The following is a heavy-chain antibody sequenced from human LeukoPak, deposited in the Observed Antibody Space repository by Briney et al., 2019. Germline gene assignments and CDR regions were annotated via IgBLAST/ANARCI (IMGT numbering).Heavy chain of an antibody. D-gene: IGHD6-19*01. CDR2: ISSSGATI. CDR3: ARDLSAVAGRDRTDY. V-gene: IGHV3-11*04. Sequence: LGGSLRLSCAASGFSFSDYYMSWVRQAPGRGLEWLSSISSSGATIYDADSVKGRFTISRDNTKSSMYLQMNSLRAEDTAVYYCARDLSAVAGRDRTDYWGQGTLVTVSS. J-gene: IGHJ4*02. CDR1: GFSFSDYY.